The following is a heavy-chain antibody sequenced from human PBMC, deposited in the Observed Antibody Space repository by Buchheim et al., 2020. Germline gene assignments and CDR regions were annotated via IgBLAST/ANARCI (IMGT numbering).Heavy chain of an antibody. V-gene: IGHV1-2*04. CDR2: INPNSGGT. D-gene: IGHD4-17*01. CDR1: GYTFTGYY. Sequence: QVQLVQSGAEVKKPGASVKVSCKASGYTFTGYYMHWVRQAPGQGLEWMGWINPNSGGTNYAQKFQGWVTMTRDTSISTAYMELSRLRSDDTAVYYCARGIRPRIDLSMTTVTPTPFDPWGQGTL. CDR3: ARGIRPRIDLSMTTVTPTPFDP. J-gene: IGHJ5*02.